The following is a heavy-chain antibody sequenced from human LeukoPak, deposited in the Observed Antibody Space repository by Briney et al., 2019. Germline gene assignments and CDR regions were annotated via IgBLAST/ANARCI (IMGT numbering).Heavy chain of an antibody. Sequence: PGGSLRLSWAPSGSTFSSDWMSWVRQAPGKGLEWVANIKQDGSEKYYVDSVKGRFTISRDNAKNSLYLQMNSLRAEDTAVYYCARGLTRDYYYYMDVWGKGTTVTVSS. CDR2: IKQDGSEK. J-gene: IGHJ6*03. D-gene: IGHD2-21*01. CDR3: ARGLTRDYYYYMDV. CDR1: GSTFSSDW. V-gene: IGHV3-7*01.